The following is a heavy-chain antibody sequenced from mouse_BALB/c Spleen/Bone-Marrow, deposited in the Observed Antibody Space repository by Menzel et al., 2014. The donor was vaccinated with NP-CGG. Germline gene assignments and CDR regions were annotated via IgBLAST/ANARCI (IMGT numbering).Heavy chain of an antibody. CDR3: ARQILRGFAY. CDR1: GFAFSSYG. V-gene: IGHV5-12-1*01. CDR2: ISSGGGST. J-gene: IGHJ3*01. Sequence: EVKLMESGGGLVKPGGSLKLSCAASGFAFSSYGMSWVRQTPEKRLEWVAYISSGGGSTYYSDTVKGRFTISRDNAKNTLYLQMSSLKSEDTAMYYCARQILRGFAYWGQGTLVTVSA. D-gene: IGHD1-1*01.